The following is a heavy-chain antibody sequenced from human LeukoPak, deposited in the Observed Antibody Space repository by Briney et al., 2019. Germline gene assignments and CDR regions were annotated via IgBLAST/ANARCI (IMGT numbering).Heavy chain of an antibody. CDR2: ISSSSSYT. Sequence: GGSLRLSCAASGFTFSGYYMSWIRQAPGKGLEWVSYISSSSSYTNYADSVKGRFTISRDNAKNSLYLQMNSLRAEDTAVYYCARCPWDCSGRSCYRLPDYWGQGTLVTVSS. D-gene: IGHD2-15*01. J-gene: IGHJ4*02. CDR1: GFTFSGYY. CDR3: ARCPWDCSGRSCYRLPDY. V-gene: IGHV3-11*06.